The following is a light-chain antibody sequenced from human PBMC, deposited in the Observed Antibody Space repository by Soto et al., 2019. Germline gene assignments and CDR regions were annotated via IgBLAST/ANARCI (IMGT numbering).Light chain of an antibody. Sequence: AIRMTQSPSSFSASTGDRVTFTCRATQGISNYLAWYQQKPGKAPKLLIYRASVLESGVPSRFIGGGSGTNFSLTISYLQSEDFATYYCQQYNSFPQTFCQGTKLEIK. CDR3: QQYNSFPQT. J-gene: IGKJ2*01. CDR1: QGISNY. V-gene: IGKV1-8*01. CDR2: RAS.